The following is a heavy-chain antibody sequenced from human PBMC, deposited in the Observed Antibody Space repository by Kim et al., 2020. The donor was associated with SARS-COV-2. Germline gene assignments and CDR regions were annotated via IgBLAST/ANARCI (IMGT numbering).Heavy chain of an antibody. V-gene: IGHV1-2*06. CDR2: INPNSGGT. D-gene: IGHD2-15*01. CDR1: GYTFTGYY. CDR3: ARDLVRLPGGYFDY. Sequence: ASVKVSCKASGYTFTGYYMHWVRQAPGQGLEWMGRINPNSGGTNYAQKFQGRVTMTRDTSISTAYMELSRLRSDDTAVYYCARDLVRLPGGYFDYWGQGTLVTVSS. J-gene: IGHJ4*02.